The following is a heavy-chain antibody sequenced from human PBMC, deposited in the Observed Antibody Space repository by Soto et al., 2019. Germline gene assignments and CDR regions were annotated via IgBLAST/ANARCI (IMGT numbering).Heavy chain of an antibody. J-gene: IGHJ4*02. V-gene: IGHV4-31*03. CDR3: VATTVTTISLDY. D-gene: IGHD4-17*01. Sequence: QVQLRESGPGLVKPSQTLSLTCTVSGGSIRNDNYYWTWIRQHPGKDLEWIGYSYYSGSTYYNPSLKSRFNTSVDTSKNQFSLKLSSVTAADTAVYYCVATTVTTISLDYWGQGTLVTVSS. CDR1: GGSIRNDNYY. CDR2: SYYSGST.